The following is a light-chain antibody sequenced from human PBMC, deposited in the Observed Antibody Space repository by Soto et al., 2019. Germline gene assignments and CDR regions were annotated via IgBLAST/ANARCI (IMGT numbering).Light chain of an antibody. J-gene: IGLJ2*01. V-gene: IGLV2-14*01. CDR1: SSDVGGYNY. Sequence: QSALTQPASVSGSPGQSITISCTGTSSDVGGYNYVSWHQQHPGKAPKVMIYEVSNRPSGVSNRFSGSKSGNTASLTISGLQAEDEADYYCSSYTGSSTVFGGGTKVPS. CDR2: EVS. CDR3: SSYTGSSTV.